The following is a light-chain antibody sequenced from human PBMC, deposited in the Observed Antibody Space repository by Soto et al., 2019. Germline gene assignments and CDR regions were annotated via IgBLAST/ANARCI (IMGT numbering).Light chain of an antibody. V-gene: IGKV1-39*01. CDR1: QSISRY. J-gene: IGKJ1*01. CDR3: QQSSNIPWT. Sequence: DIQMTQSPSSLSASVGDRVTITCRASQSISRYLSWYQQKPGKAPNLLIYSATNLLSGVPSRFRGSGSGTEFTLSISSLQPEDFATYFCQQSSNIPWTFGQGTKVEMK. CDR2: SAT.